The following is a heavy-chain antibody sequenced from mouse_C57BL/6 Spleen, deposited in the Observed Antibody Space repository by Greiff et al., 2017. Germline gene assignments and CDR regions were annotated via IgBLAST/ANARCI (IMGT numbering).Heavy chain of an antibody. D-gene: IGHD1-1*01. Sequence: QVQLQQPGAELVKPGASVKLSCKASGYTFTSYWMQWVKQRPGQGLEWIGEIDPSDSYTNYNQKFKGKATLTVDTSSSTAYMQLSSLTSEDSAVYYCAIPTVLDYWGQGTTLTVSS. CDR1: GYTFTSYW. J-gene: IGHJ2*01. CDR2: IDPSDSYT. CDR3: AIPTVLDY. V-gene: IGHV1-50*01.